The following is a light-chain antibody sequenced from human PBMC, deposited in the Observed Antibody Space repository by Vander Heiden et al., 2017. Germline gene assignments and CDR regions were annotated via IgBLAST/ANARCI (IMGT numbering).Light chain of an antibody. CDR2: GAS. CDR1: QSISTY. Sequence: DIQMTQSPSSLSASVGDRVTIICRASQSISTYLNWYQHKPGKAPNLLIYGASILQSGVPSRFSGSGSGTGFILTISSLQPEDFATYYCQQSYSTPLTFGWGTKVDIK. J-gene: IGKJ4*01. CDR3: QQSYSTPLT. V-gene: IGKV1-39*01.